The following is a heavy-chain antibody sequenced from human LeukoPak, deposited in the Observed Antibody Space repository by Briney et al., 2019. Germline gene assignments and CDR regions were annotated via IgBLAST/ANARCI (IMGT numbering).Heavy chain of an antibody. D-gene: IGHD2-2*01. CDR2: VYYKGNT. CDR3: ARVRGYCSSTSCNYYYYMDV. V-gene: IGHV4-39*07. CDR1: GGSFSSPSYY. J-gene: IGHJ6*03. Sequence: SETLSLTCTVSGGSFSSPSYYWGWIRQPPGKGLEWIGSVYYKGNTYYIPSLKSRVTISVDTSKNQFSLKLSSATAADTAMYYCARVRGYCSSTSCNYYYYMDVWGKGTTVTVSS.